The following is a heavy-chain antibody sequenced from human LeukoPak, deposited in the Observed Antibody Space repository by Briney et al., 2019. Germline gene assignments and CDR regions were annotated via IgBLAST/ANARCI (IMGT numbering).Heavy chain of an antibody. Sequence: SETLSLTCNVSGVSVSTSHWNWIRQRPGKGLQWIGCLSYTGKTDYNPSLKSRVSISLGSSNNHFSLKLTSVTAADTAVYYCSEGYFEPFDHWGQGILVTVSS. J-gene: IGHJ4*02. D-gene: IGHD2/OR15-2a*01. CDR2: LSYTGKT. CDR3: SEGYFEPFDH. CDR1: GVSVSTSH. V-gene: IGHV4-59*02.